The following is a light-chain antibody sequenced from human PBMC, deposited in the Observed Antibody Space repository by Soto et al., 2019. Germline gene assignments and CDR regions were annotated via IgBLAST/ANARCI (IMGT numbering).Light chain of an antibody. CDR1: HSVSRY. J-gene: IGKJ2*01. CDR3: QQTYSLPYT. CDR2: AAS. Sequence: DIQMTQSPPSLSASVGDSVTLSCRASHSVSRYLNWYQQKPGKAPKLLIHAASSMPSGVPGRFSGSGSGTEFPLSISSLQPEDFATYYWQQTYSLPYTFGQGTKLEI. V-gene: IGKV1-39*01.